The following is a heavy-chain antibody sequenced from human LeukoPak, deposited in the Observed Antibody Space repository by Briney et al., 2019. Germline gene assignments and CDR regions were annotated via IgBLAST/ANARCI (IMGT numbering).Heavy chain of an antibody. J-gene: IGHJ3*02. CDR3: AREANSGYSSGDDAFDI. CDR2: INGEGRST. Sequence: PGGSLRLSCAASGFTFSTYWMHWVRQAPGKGLVWVSRINGEGRSTSHADSVKGRLTISRDNAKNTLYLQMNSLRAEDTAAYYCAREANSGYSSGDDAFDIWGQGTMVTVSS. V-gene: IGHV3-74*01. CDR1: GFTFSTYW. D-gene: IGHD6-19*01.